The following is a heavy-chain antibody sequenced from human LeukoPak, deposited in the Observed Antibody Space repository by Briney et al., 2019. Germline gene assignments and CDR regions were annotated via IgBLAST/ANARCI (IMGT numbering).Heavy chain of an antibody. Sequence: ASVKVSCKAYGYTFTSYGISWVRQAPGQGLEWMGWISAYTGNTNYAQKLKGRVTMTTDTSTSTAYLELSSLRSDDTAVYYCARGGILDNIDFWGQGTLVTVSS. V-gene: IGHV1-18*01. CDR1: GYTFTSYG. J-gene: IGHJ4*02. CDR2: ISAYTGNT. D-gene: IGHD3/OR15-3a*01. CDR3: ARGGILDNIDF.